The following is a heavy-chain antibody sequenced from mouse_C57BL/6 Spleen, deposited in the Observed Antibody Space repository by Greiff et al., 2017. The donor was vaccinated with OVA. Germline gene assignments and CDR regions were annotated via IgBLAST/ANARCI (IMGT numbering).Heavy chain of an antibody. D-gene: IGHD1-1*01. V-gene: IGHV1-15*01. CDR3: TRSLLPFDY. CDR1: GYTFTDYE. J-gene: IGHJ2*01. Sequence: QVQLKESGAELVRPGASVTLSCKASGYTFTDYEMHWVKQTPVHGLEWIGAIDPETGGTAYNQKFKGKAILTADKSSSTAYMELRSLTSEDSAVYYCTRSLLPFDYWGQGTTRTVSS. CDR2: IDPETGGT.